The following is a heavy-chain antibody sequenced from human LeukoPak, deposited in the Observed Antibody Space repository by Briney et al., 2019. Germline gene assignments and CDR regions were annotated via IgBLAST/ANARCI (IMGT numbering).Heavy chain of an antibody. J-gene: IGHJ6*03. CDR1: RFTFSNYW. V-gene: IGHV3-7*04. Sequence: HPGGSLRLSCEASRFTFSNYWMNWVRQAPGKGLERVANIKGDGSEKYYVDSVRGRFTISRDNAKNSLYLQMNSLGGDDTALYYCARGKAALMDVWGKGTTVTVS. CDR2: IKGDGSEK. CDR3: ARGKAALMDV. D-gene: IGHD6-6*01.